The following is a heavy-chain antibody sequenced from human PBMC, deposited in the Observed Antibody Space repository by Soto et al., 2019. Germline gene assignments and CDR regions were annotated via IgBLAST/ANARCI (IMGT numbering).Heavy chain of an antibody. V-gene: IGHV1-8*01. CDR3: ARGLGWELLVDFYYYGMDV. Sequence: ASVKVSCKASGYTFTRYDINWVRQATGQGLEWMGWMNPNSGNTGYAQKFQGRVTMTRNTSISTAYMELSSLRSEDTAVYYCARGLGWELLVDFYYYGMDVWGQGTTVTVSS. CDR1: GYTFTRYD. J-gene: IGHJ6*02. D-gene: IGHD1-26*01. CDR2: MNPNSGNT.